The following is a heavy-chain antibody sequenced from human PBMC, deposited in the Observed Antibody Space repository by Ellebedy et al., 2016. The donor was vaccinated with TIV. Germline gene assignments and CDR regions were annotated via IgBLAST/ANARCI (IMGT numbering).Heavy chain of an antibody. CDR1: GFTFGDYA. CDR2: IRSKAYGGTT. J-gene: IGHJ4*02. D-gene: IGHD2-15*01. CDR3: TRDHGALYCSGGSCYPYYFDY. V-gene: IGHV3-49*03. Sequence: GESLKISCTASGFTFGDYAMSWFRQAPGKGLEWVGFIRSKAYGGTTEYAASVKGRFTISRDDSKSIAYLQMNSLKTEDTAVYYCTRDHGALYCSGGSCYPYYFDYWGQGTLVTGSS.